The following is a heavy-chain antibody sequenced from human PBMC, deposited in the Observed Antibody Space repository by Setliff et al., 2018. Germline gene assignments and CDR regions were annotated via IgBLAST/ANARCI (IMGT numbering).Heavy chain of an antibody. V-gene: IGHV1-2*06. CDR1: GYPFTDYY. CDR2: INPNSGAT. J-gene: IGHJ4*02. CDR3: ARDLYNSGSDY. Sequence: GASVKVSCKTSGYPFTDYYIHWVRQAPGQGLEWMGRINPNSGATNFVQKFQGRVTMTRDTSISTAYMDLSRLRSDDTAVYYCARDLYNSGSDYWGQGTLVTVST. D-gene: IGHD6-25*01.